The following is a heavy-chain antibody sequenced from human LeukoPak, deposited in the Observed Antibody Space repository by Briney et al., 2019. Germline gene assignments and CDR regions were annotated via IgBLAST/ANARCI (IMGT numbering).Heavy chain of an antibody. Sequence: GGSLRLSCAASGFTFSSYGMHWVRQAPGKGLEWVAFIRYDGSNKYFADSVMGRFTISRDNSKNTLYLQMNSLRAEDTAVYYCARGGKIALAGTRSPQYFQHWGQGTLVTVSS. CDR1: GFTFSSYG. V-gene: IGHV3-30*02. J-gene: IGHJ1*01. D-gene: IGHD6-19*01. CDR3: ARGGKIALAGTRSPQYFQH. CDR2: IRYDGSNK.